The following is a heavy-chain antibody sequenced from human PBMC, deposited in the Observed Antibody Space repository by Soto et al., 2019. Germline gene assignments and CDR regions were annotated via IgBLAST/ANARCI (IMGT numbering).Heavy chain of an antibody. CDR3: ARGSHKLHSYDSSGFYHYVDY. J-gene: IGHJ4*02. V-gene: IGHV4-34*01. Sequence: PSETLSLTCAVYGGSFSDHSWTWIRPPPGKGLEWIGEINDSGSTNYTPSLERRVTISRDTSKNRFSLKLSSVTAADTAVYYCARGSHKLHSYDSSGFYHYVDYWGQGSLVTVSS. CDR1: GGSFSDHS. CDR2: INDSGST. D-gene: IGHD3-22*01.